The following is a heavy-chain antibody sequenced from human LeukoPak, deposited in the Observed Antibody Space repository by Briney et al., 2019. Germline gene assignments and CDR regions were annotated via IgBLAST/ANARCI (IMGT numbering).Heavy chain of an antibody. V-gene: IGHV1-18*01. CDR2: VSGKNGRT. CDR1: GYTFTTYG. CDR3: ARDGDYDRGDHWVSDDAFDI. Sequence: GDSVSVSCKTSGYTFTTYGISWVRQAPGQGLEWVGWVSGKNGRTKYAQRFQGRVSMATGTSTSTAYMELRGLRSDDTAVYYCARDGDYDRGDHWVSDDAFDIWGQGTMVTVSS. D-gene: IGHD3-22*01. J-gene: IGHJ3*02.